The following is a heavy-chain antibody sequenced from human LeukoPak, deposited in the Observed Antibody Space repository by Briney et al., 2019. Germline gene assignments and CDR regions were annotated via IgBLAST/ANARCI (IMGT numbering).Heavy chain of an antibody. J-gene: IGHJ4*02. CDR1: GFTFSSYA. CDR2: ISGSGGST. CDR3: AREGYYDILTGYYNSRYYFDY. Sequence: PGGSLRLSCAASGFTFSSYAMSWVRQAPGKGLEWVSAISGSGGSTYYADSVKGRLTISRDSSKNTLYLQMNSLRAEDTAVYYCAREGYYDILTGYYNSRYYFDYWGQGTLVTVSS. D-gene: IGHD3-9*01. V-gene: IGHV3-23*01.